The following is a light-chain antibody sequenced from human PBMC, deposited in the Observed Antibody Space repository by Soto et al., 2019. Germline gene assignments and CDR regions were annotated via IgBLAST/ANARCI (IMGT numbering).Light chain of an antibody. CDR2: WVS. CDR1: QSVFYSTTNKHY. CDR3: QQHYNVPFT. J-gene: IGKJ3*01. V-gene: IGKV4-1*01. Sequence: DIVMTQSPDSLAVSLGERATINCKASQSVFYSTTNKHYLSWYQQKPGQSPRLLISWVSIRESGVPDRFSGSGSGTEFPLTIHHLQAEDVAVYYCQQHYNVPFTFGPGTKVEIK.